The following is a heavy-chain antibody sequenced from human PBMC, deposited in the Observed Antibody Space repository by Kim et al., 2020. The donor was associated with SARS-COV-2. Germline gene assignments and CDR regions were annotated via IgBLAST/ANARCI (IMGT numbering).Heavy chain of an antibody. CDR3: TTERTYGRFGELLGGWFDP. V-gene: IGHV3-15*01. Sequence: GGSLRLSCAASGFTFSNAWMSWVRQAPGKGLEWVGRIKSKTDGGTTDYAAPVKGRFTISRDDSKNTLYLQMNSLKTEDTAVYYCTTERTYGRFGELLGGWFDPWGQGTLVTVSS. J-gene: IGHJ5*02. D-gene: IGHD3-10*01. CDR2: IKSKTDGGTT. CDR1: GFTFSNAW.